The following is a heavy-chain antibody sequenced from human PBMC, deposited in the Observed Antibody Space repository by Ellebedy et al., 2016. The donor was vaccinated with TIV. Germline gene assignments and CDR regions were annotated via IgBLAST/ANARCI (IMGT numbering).Heavy chain of an antibody. V-gene: IGHV3-49*03. CDR3: SRDLNWEAWFDP. Sequence: PGGSLRLSCTGSGFTLGDYAMSWFRQAPGKGLEWVGFVRSKAYGWTTEYAASVKGRFTISRDDSKSIASLQMNSLKSEETAVYYCSRDLNWEAWFDPWGQGTLVTVSS. D-gene: IGHD7-27*01. CDR1: GFTLGDYA. CDR2: VRSKAYGWTT. J-gene: IGHJ5*02.